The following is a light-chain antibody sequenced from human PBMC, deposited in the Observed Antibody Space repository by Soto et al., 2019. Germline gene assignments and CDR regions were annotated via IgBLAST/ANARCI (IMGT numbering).Light chain of an antibody. CDR3: QQYGRSPWT. CDR2: DAS. V-gene: IGKV3-11*01. J-gene: IGKJ1*01. Sequence: EVVLTQSPGTLSLSPGEIATLSCRASQSVSNQLAWYQQKPGQAPRLIIYDASNRATGTPARFSGSGSGTDFTLSIISLEPEDFAVYYCQQYGRSPWTLGQGTKVDIK. CDR1: QSVSNQ.